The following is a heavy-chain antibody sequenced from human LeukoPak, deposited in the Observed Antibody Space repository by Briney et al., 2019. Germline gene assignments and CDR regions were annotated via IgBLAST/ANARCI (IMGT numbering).Heavy chain of an antibody. J-gene: IGHJ6*03. D-gene: IGHD6-13*01. V-gene: IGHV1-2*02. CDR1: GYTFTSYG. CDR3: ARDRPAAGFYYYMDV. Sequence: GASVKVSCKASGYTFTSYGISWVRQAPGQGLEWMGWINPNSGGTNYAQKFQGRVTMTRDTSISTAYMELSRLRSDDTAVYYCARDRPAAGFYYYMDVWGKGTTVTVSS. CDR2: INPNSGGT.